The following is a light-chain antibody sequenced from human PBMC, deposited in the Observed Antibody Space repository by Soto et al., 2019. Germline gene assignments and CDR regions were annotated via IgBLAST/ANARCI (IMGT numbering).Light chain of an antibody. CDR1: QSLSSSY. V-gene: IGKV3-20*01. Sequence: EIVLTQSPGTLSLSPGERATLSCRASQSLSSSYLAWYQQKPGQAPRLLIYGASSRATGIPDRFSGSGSGTDFTLTITRLEPDDFAVYYCQQYGSSPPTFGPGTKVDIK. CDR3: QQYGSSPPT. J-gene: IGKJ3*01. CDR2: GAS.